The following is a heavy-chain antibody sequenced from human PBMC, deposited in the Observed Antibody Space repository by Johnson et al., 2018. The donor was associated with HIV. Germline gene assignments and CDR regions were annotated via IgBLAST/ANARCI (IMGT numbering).Heavy chain of an antibody. CDR3: ARDISPTGVFQEAFDI. V-gene: IGHV3-20*04. CDR2: INWYGGST. D-gene: IGHD3-10*01. Sequence: VQLVESGGGVVRPGGSLRLSCAASGFTFDDYGMSWVRQAPGKGLEWDSGINWYGGSTGYEDSVKGRFTISRANAKNSLYLQMNSLRAEDTALYYCARDISPTGVFQEAFDIWGQGTMVTVSS. CDR1: GFTFDDYG. J-gene: IGHJ3*02.